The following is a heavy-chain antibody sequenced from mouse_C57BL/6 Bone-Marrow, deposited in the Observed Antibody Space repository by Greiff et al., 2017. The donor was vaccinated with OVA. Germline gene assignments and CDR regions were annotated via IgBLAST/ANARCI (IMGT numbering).Heavy chain of an antibody. CDR2: IYPRSGNT. V-gene: IGHV1-81*01. Sequence: LVESGAELARPGASVKLSCKASGYTFTSYGISWVKQRTGQGLEWIGEIYPRSGNTYYNEKFKGKATLTADKSSSTAYMELRSLTSEDSAVYFCARGTHWYFDVWGTGTTVTVSS. D-gene: IGHD3-3*01. CDR1: GYTFTSYG. CDR3: ARGTHWYFDV. J-gene: IGHJ1*03.